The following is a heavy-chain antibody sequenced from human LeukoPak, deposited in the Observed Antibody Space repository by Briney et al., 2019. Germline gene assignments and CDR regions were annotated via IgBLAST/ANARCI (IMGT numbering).Heavy chain of an antibody. CDR3: AKDSKIVGATFRSYHFMDV. J-gene: IGHJ6*03. CDR1: GFTFSGSA. Sequence: PGGSLRLSCAASGFTFSGSAIHWVRQTSGKGLEWVGRIRSKANNYATAYVASVKGRFTISRDDSKNTAYLQMNSLKTEDTAVYYCAKDSKIVGATFRSYHFMDVWGKGTAVTVSS. D-gene: IGHD1-26*01. V-gene: IGHV3-73*01. CDR2: IRSKANNYAT.